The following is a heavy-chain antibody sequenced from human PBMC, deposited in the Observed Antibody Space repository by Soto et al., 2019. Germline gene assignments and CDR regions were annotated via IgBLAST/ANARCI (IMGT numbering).Heavy chain of an antibody. V-gene: IGHV4-59*01. CDR3: ARVGYNWNYGMDV. CDR1: GGSISSYY. D-gene: IGHD1-20*01. Sequence: PSETQSLICTVSGGSISSYYRSWIRQPPGKGLEWIGYIYYSGSTNYNPSLKSRVTISVDTSKNQFSLKLSSVTAADTAVYYCARVGYNWNYGMDVWGQGTTVTVSS. CDR2: IYYSGST. J-gene: IGHJ6*02.